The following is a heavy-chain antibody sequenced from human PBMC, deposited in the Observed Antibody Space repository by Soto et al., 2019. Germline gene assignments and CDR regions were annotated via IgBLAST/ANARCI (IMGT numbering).Heavy chain of an antibody. J-gene: IGHJ3*02. CDR2: INPSGGST. Sequence: ASVKVSCKASGYTFTIYYMHWVRQAPGQGLEWMGIINPSGGSTSYAQKFQGRVTMTRDTSTSTVYMELSSLRSEDTAVYYCVRLGIIIPAFDIWGQGTMVTVSS. CDR1: GYTFTIYY. D-gene: IGHD3-10*01. CDR3: VRLGIIIPAFDI. V-gene: IGHV1-46*03.